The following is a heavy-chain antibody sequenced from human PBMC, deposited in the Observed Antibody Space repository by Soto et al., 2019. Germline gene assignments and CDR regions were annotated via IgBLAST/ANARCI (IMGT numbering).Heavy chain of an antibody. CDR1: GGTFSSYA. CDR3: AVTTGLYSSSSWFDP. J-gene: IGHJ5*02. V-gene: IGHV1-69*13. D-gene: IGHD6-6*01. CDR2: IIPIFGTA. Sequence: SVKVSFKASGGTFSSYAISWLRQAPGQGLEWMGGIIPIFGTANYAQKFQGRVTITADESTSTAYMELSSLRSEDTAVYYCAVTTGLYSSSSWFDPWGQGTLVTVSS.